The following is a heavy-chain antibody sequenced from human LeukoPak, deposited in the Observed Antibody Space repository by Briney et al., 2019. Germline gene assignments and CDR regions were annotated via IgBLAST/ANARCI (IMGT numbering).Heavy chain of an antibody. CDR2: FDPEDGET. Sequence: ASVKVSCTVSGYTLTELSMHWVRQAPGKGLEWMGGFDPEDGETIYAQKFQGRVTMTEDTSTDTAYMELSSLRSEDTAVYYCATAKYYYDSSGYPTGGPFDYWGQGTLVTVSS. CDR1: GYTLTELS. J-gene: IGHJ4*02. CDR3: ATAKYYYDSSGYPTGGPFDY. V-gene: IGHV1-24*01. D-gene: IGHD3-22*01.